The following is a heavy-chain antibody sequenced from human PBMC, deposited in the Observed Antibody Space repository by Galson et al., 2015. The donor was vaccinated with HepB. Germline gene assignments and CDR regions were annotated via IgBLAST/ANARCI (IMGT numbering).Heavy chain of an antibody. CDR1: GGSFSGYY. CDR3: ARNRYRQLLYNYYYYGMDV. J-gene: IGHJ6*02. CDR2: INHSGST. V-gene: IGHV4-34*01. D-gene: IGHD2-2*02. Sequence: ETLSLTCAVYGGSFSGYYWSWIRQPPGKGLEWIGEINHSGSTNYNPSLKSRVTISVDTSKNQFSLKLSSVTAADTAVYYCARNRYRQLLYNYYYYGMDVWGQGTTVTVSS.